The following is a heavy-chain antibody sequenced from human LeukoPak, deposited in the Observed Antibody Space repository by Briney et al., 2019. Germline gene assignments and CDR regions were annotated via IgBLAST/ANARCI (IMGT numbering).Heavy chain of an antibody. J-gene: IGHJ2*01. D-gene: IGHD3-22*01. CDR3: ARGALYYDSSGPRDFDL. Sequence: PSETLSLTCTVSGGSISSGGYYWSWIRQHPGKGLEWIGYIYYSGSTYYNPSLKSRVTISVDTSKNQFSLKLSSVTAADTAVYYCARGALYYDSSGPRDFDLWGRGTLVTVSS. CDR2: IYYSGST. CDR1: GGSISSGGYY. V-gene: IGHV4-31*03.